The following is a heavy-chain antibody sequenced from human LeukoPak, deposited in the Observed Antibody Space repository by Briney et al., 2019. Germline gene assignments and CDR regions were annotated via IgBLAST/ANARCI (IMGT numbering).Heavy chain of an antibody. J-gene: IGHJ6*02. CDR1: GGSISSYY. CDR2: ISYTGST. V-gene: IGHV4-59*01. CDR3: ARDSSTSYYYYGMDV. Sequence: SETLSLTCTVSGGSISSYYWSWIRQPPGKGLEWIGYISYTGSTNYNPSLKSRVTISSDTSKNQFSLNVNSVTAADTAVYYCARDSSTSYYYYGMDVWGQGTTVTVSS. D-gene: IGHD2-2*01.